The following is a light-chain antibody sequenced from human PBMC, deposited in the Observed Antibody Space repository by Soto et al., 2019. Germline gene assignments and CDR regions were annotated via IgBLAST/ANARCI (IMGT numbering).Light chain of an antibody. CDR1: QSVSTN. CDR2: GAS. J-gene: IGKJ1*01. V-gene: IGKV3-15*01. Sequence: EIVTMQSPCTMSGRWGDRATXSCRASQSVSTNLVWYQQKPGHVPRLLIYGASTRATGIPARFSGSGSGTEFTLTISSLQSEDFAVYYCHQYNNSPRTFGQRTKVDI. CDR3: HQYNNSPRT.